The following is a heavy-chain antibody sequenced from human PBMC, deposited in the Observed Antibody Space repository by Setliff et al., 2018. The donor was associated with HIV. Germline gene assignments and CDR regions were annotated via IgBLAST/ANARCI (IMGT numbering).Heavy chain of an antibody. D-gene: IGHD1-26*01. CDR1: GYNFVNYW. V-gene: IGHV5-51*01. J-gene: IGHJ5*02. CDR3: ARRPYYDVRIDP. Sequence: GESLKISCKASGYNFVNYWIGWVRLMPGKGLEWMGIVYPGDSDVRYSPSFQGHVSISVDISISTVYLQWTSLQASDSAMYYCARRPYYDVRIDPWGQGTLVTVSS. CDR2: VYPGDSDV.